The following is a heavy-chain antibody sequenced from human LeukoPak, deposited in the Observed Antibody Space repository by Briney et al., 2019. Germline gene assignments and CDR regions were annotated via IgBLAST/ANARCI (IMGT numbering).Heavy chain of an antibody. Sequence: ASVKVSCKASGYTFTGYYMHWVRQAPGQGLEWMGWINPNSGGTNYAQKFQGRVTMTRDTSISTAYMELSRLRSDDTAVYYCARRRGGGYYYGMDAWGQGTTVTVSS. D-gene: IGHD3-10*01. J-gene: IGHJ6*02. V-gene: IGHV1-2*02. CDR1: GYTFTGYY. CDR3: ARRRGGGYYYGMDA. CDR2: INPNSGGT.